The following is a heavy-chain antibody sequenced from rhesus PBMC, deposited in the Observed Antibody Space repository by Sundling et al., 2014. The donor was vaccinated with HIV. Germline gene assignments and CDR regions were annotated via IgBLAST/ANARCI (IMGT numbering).Heavy chain of an antibody. D-gene: IGHD4-29*01. CDR3: ARNYGSTCAY. Sequence: QVQLQESGPGLVKPSETLSLTCTVSGASISSYWWSWIRQPPGKGLEWIGEINGNSGSANYNPSLKSRVTISRDTSKNQFSLKYNSVTAADTAVYYCARNYGSTCAYWGQGVLVTVSS. V-gene: IGHV4-80*01. J-gene: IGHJ4*01. CDR1: GASISSYW. CDR2: INGNSGSA.